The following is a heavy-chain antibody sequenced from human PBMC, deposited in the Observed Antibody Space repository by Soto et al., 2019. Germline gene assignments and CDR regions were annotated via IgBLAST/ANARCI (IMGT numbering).Heavy chain of an antibody. D-gene: IGHD3-3*01. CDR1: GGTFSNYA. V-gene: IGHV1-69*01. J-gene: IGHJ6*02. Sequence: QVQLVQSGAEVKKPGSSVKVSCKASGGTFSNYAISWVRQAPGQGLEWMGGIIPIFGTTNYAQKFQGRVTITADESTSTAYMELSSLRSADTAVYYCARDAIFGVVIRGIDYYYGMDVWGQGTTVTVSS. CDR2: IIPIFGTT. CDR3: ARDAIFGVVIRGIDYYYGMDV.